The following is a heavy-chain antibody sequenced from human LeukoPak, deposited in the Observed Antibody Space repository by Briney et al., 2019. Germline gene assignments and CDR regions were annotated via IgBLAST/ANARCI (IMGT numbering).Heavy chain of an antibody. D-gene: IGHD2-8*02. Sequence: GGSLRLSCAASGFTFSNAWMSWVRQAPGKGLEWVGRIKSKTDGGTTDYAAPVKGGFTISRDDSKSTLYMQMNGLKTEDTAVYYCITGSTGGGWAFFDYWGQGTLVTVSS. CDR3: ITGSTGGGWAFFDY. CDR2: IKSKTDGGTT. CDR1: GFTFSNAW. J-gene: IGHJ4*02. V-gene: IGHV3-15*01.